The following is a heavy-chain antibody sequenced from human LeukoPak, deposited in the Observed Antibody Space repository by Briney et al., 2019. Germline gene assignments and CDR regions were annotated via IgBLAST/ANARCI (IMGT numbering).Heavy chain of an antibody. D-gene: IGHD3-16*02. Sequence: ASVKVSCKVSGYTLTELSMHWVRQAPGKGLEWMGGSDPEDGETIYAQKFQGRVTMTEDTSTDTVYMELSSLRSEDTAVYYCATVHRDYVWGSYRYGDDYFDYWGQGTLVTVSS. V-gene: IGHV1-24*01. CDR1: GYTLTELS. CDR3: ATVHRDYVWGSYRYGDDYFDY. J-gene: IGHJ4*02. CDR2: SDPEDGET.